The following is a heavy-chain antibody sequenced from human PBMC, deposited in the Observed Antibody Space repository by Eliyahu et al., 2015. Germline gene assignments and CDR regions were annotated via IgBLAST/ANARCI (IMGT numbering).Heavy chain of an antibody. CDR2: ISSSSXYI. D-gene: IGHD1-26*01. Sequence: EVQLVESGGGLVKPGGSLRXSCAASGFXXSSXSMNXVRQAPGKGLEWVSSISSSSXYIYYADSVKGRFXISRDNAKNSLYLQMNSLRAEDTAVYYCATFSGSESWGQGTLVTVSS. CDR1: GFXXSSXS. J-gene: IGHJ4*02. V-gene: IGHV3-21*01. CDR3: ATFSGSES.